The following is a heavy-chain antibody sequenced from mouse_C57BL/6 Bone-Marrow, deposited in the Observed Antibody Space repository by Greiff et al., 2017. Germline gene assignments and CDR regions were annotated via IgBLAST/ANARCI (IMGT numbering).Heavy chain of an antibody. Sequence: VQLQQSGAELVMPGASVKLSCKASGYTFTSYWMHWVKQRPGQGLEWIGEIDPSDSYTNYNQKFTGKSTLTVDKSSSTAYMQLSSLTSEDSAVYYCAKPRDYYGYAMDYWGQGTSVTVSS. CDR2: IDPSDSYT. J-gene: IGHJ4*01. D-gene: IGHD1-1*01. CDR1: GYTFTSYW. CDR3: AKPRDYYGYAMDY. V-gene: IGHV1-69*01.